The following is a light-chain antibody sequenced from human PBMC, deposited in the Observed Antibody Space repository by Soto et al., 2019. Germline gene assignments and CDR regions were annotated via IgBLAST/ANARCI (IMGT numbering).Light chain of an antibody. V-gene: IGLV1-44*01. J-gene: IGLJ3*02. CDR2: SDD. Sequence: QSVLTQPPSLSGTHGQRVTISCSGSNSNIGRYSVNWYQHFPGTAPKILIYSDDERPSGVPDRFSGSKSGTSASLAISGLQSEDEAEYYCAAWDDNLNGPLFGGGTKLTVL. CDR1: NSNIGRYS. CDR3: AAWDDNLNGPL.